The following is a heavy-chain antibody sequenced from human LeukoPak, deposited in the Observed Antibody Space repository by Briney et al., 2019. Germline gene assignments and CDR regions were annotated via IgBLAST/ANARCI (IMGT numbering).Heavy chain of an antibody. V-gene: IGHV4-39*01. CDR1: RGSISSGTSY. J-gene: IGHJ4*02. CDR3: ARSLSTTGLR. CDR2: IYYSGST. D-gene: IGHD1-1*01. Sequence: SETLSLTCTVSRGSISSGTSYWGWIRQPPGKGLEWIGSIYYSGSTYYNPSLKSRVTISVDTSKNQFSLKLSSVTAADTAVYYCARSLSTTGLRWGQGTLVTVSS.